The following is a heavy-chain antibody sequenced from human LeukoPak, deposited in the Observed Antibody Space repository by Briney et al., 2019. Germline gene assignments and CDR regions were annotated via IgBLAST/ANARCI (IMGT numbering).Heavy chain of an antibody. CDR2: IIPIFGTA. V-gene: IGHV1-69*13. D-gene: IGHD4-23*01. CDR1: GYTFTSYG. Sequence: SVKVSCKASGYTFTSYGISWVRQAPGQGLEWMGGIIPIFGTANYAQKFQGRVTITADESTSTAYMELSSLRSEDTAVYYCARIDYGGNGNFDYWGQGTLVTVSS. CDR3: ARIDYGGNGNFDY. J-gene: IGHJ4*02.